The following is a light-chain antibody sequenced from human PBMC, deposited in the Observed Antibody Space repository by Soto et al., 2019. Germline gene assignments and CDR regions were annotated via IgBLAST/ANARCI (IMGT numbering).Light chain of an antibody. CDR3: QHRLERPLT. CDR1: QSVSTF. Sequence: EILLTQSPVTLSLSPGERAILSCRASQSVSTFFAWYQQKPGQAPRLLIYDASKRATGIPARFSGSGSGTYFTLTISSLEPEDFAVYYCQHRLERPLTFGGGTTVELK. J-gene: IGKJ4*01. V-gene: IGKV3-11*01. CDR2: DAS.